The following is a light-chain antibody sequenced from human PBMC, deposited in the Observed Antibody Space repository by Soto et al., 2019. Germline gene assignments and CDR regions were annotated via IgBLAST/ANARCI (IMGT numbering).Light chain of an antibody. Sequence: QSVLTQPPSASGTPGQRVTISCSGSSSNIAPNTVNWYQHLPGAAPQLLIFANDRRPSGVPDRFSGSRSGTSASLAISGFQSEDEADYYCAAWDDSLNGYVFGTGTKVTVL. CDR3: AAWDDSLNGYV. CDR2: AND. J-gene: IGLJ1*01. V-gene: IGLV1-44*01. CDR1: SSNIAPNT.